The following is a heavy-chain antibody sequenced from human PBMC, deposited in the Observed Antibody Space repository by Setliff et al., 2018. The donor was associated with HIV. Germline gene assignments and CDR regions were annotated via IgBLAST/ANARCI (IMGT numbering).Heavy chain of an antibody. CDR2: INPNSGGT. CDR3: ARDPGYKSSWYGAFDI. D-gene: IGHD6-13*01. CDR1: GDAFTDYY. J-gene: IGHJ3*02. V-gene: IGHV1-2*02. Sequence: ASVKVSCKASGDAFTDYYFHWVRQAPGQGLEWMGWINPNSGGTNYAQKFQGRVTMTRDTSISTAFMDLSRLRSDDTAVYYCARDPGYKSSWYGAFDIWGQGTMVTVSS.